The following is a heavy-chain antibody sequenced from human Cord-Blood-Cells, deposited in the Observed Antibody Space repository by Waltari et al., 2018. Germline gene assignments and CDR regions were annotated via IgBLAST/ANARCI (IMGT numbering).Heavy chain of an antibody. Sequence: EVQLVESGAEVKKPGATVKISCKVSGYTFTDYYMHWVQQAPGKGLEWMGLADPEDGETMYAEKFQGRVTITADTATDTAYMELSSLRSENPAVYYCAIGDSSSSVGAFDIWGQGTMVTVSS. CDR2: ADPEDGET. CDR1: GYTFTDYY. D-gene: IGHD6-6*01. V-gene: IGHV1-69-2*01. J-gene: IGHJ3*02. CDR3: AIGDSSSSVGAFDI.